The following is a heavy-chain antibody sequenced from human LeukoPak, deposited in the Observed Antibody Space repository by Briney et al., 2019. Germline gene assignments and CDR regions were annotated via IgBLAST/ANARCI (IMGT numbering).Heavy chain of an antibody. D-gene: IGHD1-26*01. Sequence: GGSLRLSCAASGFTFSSYWMSWVRQAPGKGLEWVANIKQDGSEKHYVDSVKGRFTISRDNAKNSLYLQMNSLRVEDTAVYYCARDLMGATHYFQHWGQGTLVTVSS. CDR3: ARDLMGATHYFQH. CDR1: GFTFSSYW. J-gene: IGHJ1*01. CDR2: IKQDGSEK. V-gene: IGHV3-7*01.